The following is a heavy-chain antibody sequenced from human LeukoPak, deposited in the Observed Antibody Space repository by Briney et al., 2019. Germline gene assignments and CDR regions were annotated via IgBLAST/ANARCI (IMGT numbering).Heavy chain of an antibody. Sequence: PGGSLRLSCAASGFTFSSYAMSWVRQAPGKGLEWVSYLSSSSSVIYHADSVKGRFTISRDNAKNSLYLQMNSLRTEDTAVYYCVRDGSSWGNFDYWGQGTLVSVSS. J-gene: IGHJ4*02. CDR1: GFTFSSYA. CDR3: VRDGSSWGNFDY. D-gene: IGHD7-27*01. V-gene: IGHV3-48*01. CDR2: LSSSSSVI.